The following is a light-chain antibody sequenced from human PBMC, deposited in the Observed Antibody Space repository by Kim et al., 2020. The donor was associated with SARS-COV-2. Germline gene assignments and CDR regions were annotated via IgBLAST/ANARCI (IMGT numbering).Light chain of an antibody. CDR1: QGSSNY. CDR2: AAS. J-gene: IGKJ4*01. CDR3: QRYNSAPLT. Sequence: ASVGDRVTIPCRASQGSSNYLARYQQKPGKVPKLLIYAASTLQSGVPSRCSGSGSGTDFTLTNSSLQPEDVATYYCQRYNSAPLTFGGGTKVDIK. V-gene: IGKV1-27*01.